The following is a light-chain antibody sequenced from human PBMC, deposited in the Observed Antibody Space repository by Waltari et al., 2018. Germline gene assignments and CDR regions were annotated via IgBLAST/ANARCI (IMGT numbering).Light chain of an antibody. CDR2: DAS. Sequence: LFTQSPFTLSFSPFATAPLSCRALPRVSKYLAWYQQKPGQAPRLLIYDASTRATGIPDRFSGSGWGTDFSLTISRLEPEDCAVYYCQKYGTLPATFGQGTKVQMK. V-gene: IGKV3-20*01. CDR1: PRVSKY. CDR3: QKYGTLPAT. J-gene: IGKJ1*01.